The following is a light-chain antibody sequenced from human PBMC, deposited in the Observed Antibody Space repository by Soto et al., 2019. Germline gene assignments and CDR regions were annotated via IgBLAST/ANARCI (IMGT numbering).Light chain of an antibody. CDR1: QGIDNY. J-gene: IGKJ5*01. V-gene: IGKV1-16*01. Sequence: EIQMTQSPSSLSASVGARVIITCRASQGIDNYLAWYQQRPGKAPKLLIYAASTLQSGVPSRFSGSGSGTDFTLTISCLQSEDFATYYCQQYYRYPITFGQGTLLEIK. CDR3: QQYYRYPIT. CDR2: AAS.